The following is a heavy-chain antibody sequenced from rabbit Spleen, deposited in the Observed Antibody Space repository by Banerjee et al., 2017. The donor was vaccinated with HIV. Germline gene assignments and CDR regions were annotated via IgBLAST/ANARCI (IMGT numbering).Heavy chain of an antibody. J-gene: IGHJ6*01. V-gene: IGHV1S45*01. CDR1: GFSFSTVYW. CDR3: ARDTGTSFSTYGMDL. Sequence: QEQLVESGGDLVKPEGSLTLTCTASGFSFSTVYWIYWVRQAPGKGLEWIGTIFAGSTGTTDYASWAKGRFTISKTSSTTVTLQMTSLTVADTATYFCARDTGTSFSTYGMDLWGPGTLVTVS. D-gene: IGHD8-1*01. CDR2: IFAGSTGTT.